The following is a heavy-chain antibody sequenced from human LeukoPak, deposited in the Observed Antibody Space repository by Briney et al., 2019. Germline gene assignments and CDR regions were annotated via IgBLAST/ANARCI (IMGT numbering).Heavy chain of an antibody. CDR1: GFTFSSYA. CDR2: ISGSGGST. CDR3: AKTYSGSYSYYFDY. J-gene: IGHJ4*02. V-gene: IGHV3-23*01. D-gene: IGHD1-26*01. Sequence: GGSLRLSCAASGFTFSSYAMSWVRQAPGKGLEWVSAISGSGGSTYYADSVRGRFTISRDNSKNTLYLQMNSLRAEDTAVYYCAKTYSGSYSYYFDYWGQGTLVTVSS.